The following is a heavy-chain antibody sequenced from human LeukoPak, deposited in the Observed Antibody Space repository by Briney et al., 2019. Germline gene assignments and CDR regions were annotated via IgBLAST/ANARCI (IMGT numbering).Heavy chain of an antibody. D-gene: IGHD3-22*01. CDR1: GGSISSGDYY. J-gene: IGHJ4*02. Sequence: SETLSLTCTVSGGSISSGDYYWSWIRQPPGKGLEWIGEINHSGSTNYNPSLKSQVTISVDTSKNQFSLKLSSVTAADTAVYYCARGCRRYYYDSSGFFDYWGQGTLVTVSS. V-gene: IGHV4-39*07. CDR2: INHSGST. CDR3: ARGCRRYYYDSSGFFDY.